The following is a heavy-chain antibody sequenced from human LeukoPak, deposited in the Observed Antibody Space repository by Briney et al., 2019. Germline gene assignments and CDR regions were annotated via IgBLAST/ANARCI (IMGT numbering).Heavy chain of an antibody. CDR3: ARGPRITMVQGVTLTFDY. J-gene: IGHJ4*02. Sequence: APVKVSCKASGYTFTGYYMHWVRQAPGQGLEWMGWINPNSGGTNYAQKFQGRVTMTRDTSISTAYMELSRLRSDDTAVYYCARGPRITMVQGVTLTFDYWGQGTLVTVSS. CDR2: INPNSGGT. CDR1: GYTFTGYY. D-gene: IGHD3-10*01. V-gene: IGHV1-2*02.